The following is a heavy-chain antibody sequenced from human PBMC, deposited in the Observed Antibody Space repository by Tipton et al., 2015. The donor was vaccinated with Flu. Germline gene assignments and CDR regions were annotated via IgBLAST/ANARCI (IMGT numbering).Heavy chain of an antibody. D-gene: IGHD3-10*01. CDR1: DDSITYYY. CDR2: IYYSGGT. CDR3: ARARAPYYYYAMDV. J-gene: IGHJ6*02. V-gene: IGHV4-59*01. Sequence: TLSLTCTVSDDSITYYYWSWIRQPPGKGLEWIGYIYYSGGTSYNPSLQSRLSISVDSSKNQLPLKLTSVTAADTAVYYCARARAPYYYYAMDVWGQGATVTVS.